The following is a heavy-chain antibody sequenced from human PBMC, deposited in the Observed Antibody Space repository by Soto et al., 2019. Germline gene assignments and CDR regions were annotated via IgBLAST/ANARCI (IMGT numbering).Heavy chain of an antibody. CDR3: ARAPQIVGTTHWFDP. V-gene: IGHV1-69*06. D-gene: IGHD1-26*01. J-gene: IGHJ5*02. Sequence: SVKVSCKASGGTFSTYAISWVRQAPGQGLEWMGGIIPMYGTANYAQKFQGRVTITADKSTNTAYMELSSLRAEDTAVYYCARAPQIVGTTHWFDPWGQGTLVTVSS. CDR1: GGTFSTYA. CDR2: IIPMYGTA.